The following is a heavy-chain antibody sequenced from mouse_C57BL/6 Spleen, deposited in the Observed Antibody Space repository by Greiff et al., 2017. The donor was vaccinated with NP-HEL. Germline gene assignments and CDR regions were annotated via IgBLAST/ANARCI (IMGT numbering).Heavy chain of an antibody. J-gene: IGHJ2*01. Sequence: QVQLQQSGAELARPGASVKMSCKASGYTFTSYTMHWVKQRPGQGLEWIGYINPSSGYTKYNQKFKDKATLTADKSSSTAYMQLSSLTSEDSAVYYCARDGDYDGFFDYWGQGTTLTVSS. CDR1: GYTFTSYT. CDR3: ARDGDYDGFFDY. D-gene: IGHD2-4*01. V-gene: IGHV1-4*01. CDR2: INPSSGYT.